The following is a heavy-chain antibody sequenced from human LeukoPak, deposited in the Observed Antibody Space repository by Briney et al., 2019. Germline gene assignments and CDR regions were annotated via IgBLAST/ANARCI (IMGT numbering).Heavy chain of an antibody. CDR2: INPSGGST. V-gene: IGHV1-46*01. J-gene: IGHJ5*02. CDR1: GYTFTSYY. Sequence: ASVKVSCKASGYTFTSYYMHWVQQAPGQGLEWMGIINPSGGSTSYAQKFQGRVTMTRDTSTSTVYMELSSLRSEDTAVYYCAREGYDGSGSSQWFDPWGQGTLVTVSS. D-gene: IGHD3-10*01. CDR3: AREGYDGSGSSQWFDP.